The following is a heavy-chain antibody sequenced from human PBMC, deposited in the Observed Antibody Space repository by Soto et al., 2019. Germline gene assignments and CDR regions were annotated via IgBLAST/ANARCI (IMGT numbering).Heavy chain of an antibody. J-gene: IGHJ4*01. CDR2: IYYSGST. CDR1: GGSIISYY. CDR3: AREPNYFDY. Sequence: SETLSLTCTVSGGSIISYYWSWIRQPPGKGLEWIGYIYYSGSTNYNPSLQGRVTMTTDTSTSTAYMELRSLRSDDTAVYYYAREPNYFDYWGQGTLVTVSS. V-gene: IGHV4-59*01.